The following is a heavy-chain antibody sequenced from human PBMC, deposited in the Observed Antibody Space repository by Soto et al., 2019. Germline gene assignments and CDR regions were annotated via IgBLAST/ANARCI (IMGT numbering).Heavy chain of an antibody. CDR3: AKNGLHVDLLDYFEY. J-gene: IGHJ4*02. Sequence: QVHLEESGGGVVQPGRSLRLSCAASGFSFSSYRMHWFRQAPGKGLEWVAVISYDGSNAHYADYVKGRFTISRDNSKNTLSLQMNSLRAEDTAVYYCAKNGLHVDLLDYFEYWGQGTLVTVSS. D-gene: IGHD1-26*01. CDR1: GFSFSSYR. CDR2: ISYDGSNA. V-gene: IGHV3-30*18.